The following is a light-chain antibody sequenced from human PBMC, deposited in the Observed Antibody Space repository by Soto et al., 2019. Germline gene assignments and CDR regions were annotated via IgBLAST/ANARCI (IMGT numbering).Light chain of an antibody. CDR2: GAS. CDR1: QSLRSIY. J-gene: IGKJ1*01. V-gene: IGKV3-20*01. Sequence: EIVLTQSPVTLSLSPGERATLSCRASQSLRSIYLAWYQQKPGQAPRPLIHGASSRATGIPDRFSGSGSGTDFTLTISRLEPEDFAVYYCQQYGSSPRTFGQGTKLEIK. CDR3: QQYGSSPRT.